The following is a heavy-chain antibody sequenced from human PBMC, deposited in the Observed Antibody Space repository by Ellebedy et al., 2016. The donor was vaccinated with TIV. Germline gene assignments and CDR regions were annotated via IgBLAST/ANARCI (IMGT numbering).Heavy chain of an antibody. D-gene: IGHD2-21*02. V-gene: IGHV1-2*04. CDR3: ARDPRASYCGGDCTPAPWFDP. Sequence: ASVKVSCXASGYTFTSYDINWVRQAPGQGLEWMGWINPNSGGTNYAQKFQGWVTMTRDTSISTAYMELSRLRSDDTAVYYCARDPRASYCGGDCTPAPWFDPWGQGTLVTVSS. CDR2: INPNSGGT. J-gene: IGHJ5*02. CDR1: GYTFTSYD.